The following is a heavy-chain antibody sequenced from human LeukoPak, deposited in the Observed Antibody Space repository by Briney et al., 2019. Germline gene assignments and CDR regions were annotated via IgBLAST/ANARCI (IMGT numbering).Heavy chain of an antibody. J-gene: IGHJ6*03. D-gene: IGHD4-23*01. Sequence: PGGSLRLSCAASGFTVSSNYMSWVRQAPGKGLEWVANIEQDGSEKYYVDSVKGRFTISRDNAKNSLYLQMNSLRAEDTAVYFCARLSSTVVPGYYNYYMDVWGKGTTVTVSS. CDR3: ARLSSTVVPGYYNYYMDV. CDR1: GFTVSSNY. V-gene: IGHV3-7*01. CDR2: IEQDGSEK.